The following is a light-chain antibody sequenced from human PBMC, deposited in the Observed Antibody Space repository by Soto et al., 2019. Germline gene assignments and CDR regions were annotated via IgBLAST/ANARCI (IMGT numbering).Light chain of an antibody. Sequence: DIQMTQSPSTLSASVGDRVTITCRASQSISSWLAWYQQKPGKAPKLLIYQASSLESGVPSRFGGSGSGTEFTLTISSLQPDDFATYYCQQYSSYGTFGQGTKVEIK. CDR2: QAS. CDR1: QSISSW. J-gene: IGKJ1*01. V-gene: IGKV1-5*03. CDR3: QQYSSYGT.